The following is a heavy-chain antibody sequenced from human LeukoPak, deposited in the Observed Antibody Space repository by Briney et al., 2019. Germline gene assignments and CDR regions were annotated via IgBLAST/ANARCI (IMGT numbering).Heavy chain of an antibody. CDR3: AKGGAQV. V-gene: IGHV3-23*01. CDR2: ISSSGGST. CDR1: RFTFSNYW. D-gene: IGHD1-26*01. J-gene: IGHJ4*02. Sequence: PGGSLRLSCAASRFTFSNYWMHWVRQAPGKGLEWVSAISSSGGSTYYADSVRGRFIISRDSSKNTLYLQMNSLRAEDTAVYYCAKGGAQVGGQGTLVTVSS.